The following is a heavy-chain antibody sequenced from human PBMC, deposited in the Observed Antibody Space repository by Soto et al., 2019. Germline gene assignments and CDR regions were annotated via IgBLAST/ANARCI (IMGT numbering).Heavy chain of an antibody. CDR2: ISSSSSYI. CDR1: GFTFSSYC. CDR3: ARGITIFGVVIRGQFDY. Sequence: GGSLRLSCAASGFTFSSYCMNWVRQAPGKGLEWVSSISSSSSYIYYADSVKGRFTISRDNAKNSLYLQMNSLRAEDTAVYYCARGITIFGVVIRGQFDYWGQGTLVTVSS. J-gene: IGHJ4*02. D-gene: IGHD3-3*01. V-gene: IGHV3-21*01.